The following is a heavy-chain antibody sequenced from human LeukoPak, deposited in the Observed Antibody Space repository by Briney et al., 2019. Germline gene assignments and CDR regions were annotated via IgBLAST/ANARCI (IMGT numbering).Heavy chain of an antibody. J-gene: IGHJ4*02. CDR3: ARDGYDFWSGHNSLKF. CDR1: GYTFTGYY. Sequence: GASVKVSCKASGYTFTGYYMHWVRQAPGQGLEWMGWINPNSGGTNYAQKFQGRVTMTRDTSISTAYMELSRLRSDDTAVYYCARDGYDFWSGHNSLKFWGQGTLVTVSS. D-gene: IGHD3-3*01. CDR2: INPNSGGT. V-gene: IGHV1-2*02.